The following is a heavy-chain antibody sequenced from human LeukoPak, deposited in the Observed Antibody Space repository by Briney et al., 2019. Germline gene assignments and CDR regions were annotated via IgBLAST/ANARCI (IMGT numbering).Heavy chain of an antibody. J-gene: IGHJ4*02. D-gene: IGHD3-10*01. CDR2: IYYSGST. V-gene: IGHV4-39*07. Sequence: SETLSLTCTVSGGSISSSSYYWGWTRQPPGKGLEWIGSIYYSGSTYYNPSLKSRVTISVDTSKNQFSLKLSSVTAADTAVYYCARASGIEDYYFDYWGQGTLVTVSS. CDR1: GGSISSSSYY. CDR3: ARASGIEDYYFDY.